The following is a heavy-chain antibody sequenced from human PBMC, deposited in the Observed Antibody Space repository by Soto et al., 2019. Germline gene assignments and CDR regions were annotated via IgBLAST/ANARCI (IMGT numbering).Heavy chain of an antibody. Sequence: SETLSLTCTVSGGSVSSGSYYWSWIRQPPGKGLEWIGYIYYSGSTNYNPSLKSRVTISVDTSKNQFSLKLSSVTAADTAVYYCARVWSTSFKLNGNWFDPWGQGTLVTVSS. J-gene: IGHJ5*02. CDR1: GGSVSSGSYY. V-gene: IGHV4-61*01. CDR3: ARVWSTSFKLNGNWFDP. D-gene: IGHD2-2*01. CDR2: IYYSGST.